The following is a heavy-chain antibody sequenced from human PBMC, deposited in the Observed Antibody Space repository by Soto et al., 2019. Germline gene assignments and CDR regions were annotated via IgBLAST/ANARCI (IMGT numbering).Heavy chain of an antibody. CDR2: IKSDGTT. J-gene: IGHJ6*02. CDR1: GFSVSNYW. CDR3: AKDRGEEGLKFLEWFGGMDV. D-gene: IGHD3-3*01. V-gene: IGHV3-74*01. Sequence: PGGSLRLSCAASGFSVSNYWMNWVRQAPGKGLVWVSHIKSDGTTSYADSAEGRFTVSRDDAKNTFYLQMNGLRAEDTAVYYCAKDRGEEGLKFLEWFGGMDVWGHGTTVTVSS.